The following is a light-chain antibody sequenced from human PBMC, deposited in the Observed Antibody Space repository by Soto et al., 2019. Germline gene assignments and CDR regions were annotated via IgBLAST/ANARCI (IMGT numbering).Light chain of an antibody. Sequence: QAVVTQSPSASASLGASVKLTCTLSSGHSTYAIAWHQQQPEKGPRYLMKVNSDGRHTKGDGIPDRFSGSSSGTERYLTISSLQSEDEADYYCQPWDTGIVVFGGGTKLTVL. CDR1: SGHSTYA. CDR2: VNSDGRH. CDR3: QPWDTGIVV. J-gene: IGLJ2*01. V-gene: IGLV4-69*01.